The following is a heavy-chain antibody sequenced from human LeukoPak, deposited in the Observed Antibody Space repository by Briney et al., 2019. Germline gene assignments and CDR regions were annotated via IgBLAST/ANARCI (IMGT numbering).Heavy chain of an antibody. CDR2: IYWDDDK. J-gene: IGHJ4*02. CDR1: GFSLSTNGVG. V-gene: IGHV2-5*02. D-gene: IGHD2-15*01. CDR3: AHLNRPTRYCSGGSCYLFDY. Sequence: SGPTLVKPTQTLTLTCTFSGFSLSTNGVGVGWIRQPPGNALEWLALIYWDDDKRYSPSLKSRLTITKDPSKNQVVLTMTNMDPVDTATYYCAHLNRPTRYCSGGSCYLFDYWGQGTLVTVSS.